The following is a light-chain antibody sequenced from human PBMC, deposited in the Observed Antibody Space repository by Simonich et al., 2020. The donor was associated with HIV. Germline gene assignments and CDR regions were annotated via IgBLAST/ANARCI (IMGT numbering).Light chain of an antibody. Sequence: DIQITQSPSAMSASVGDRVTITCRASQGIGNYLAWFQQKHGKVPKRRIYAASSLQRWVPSRFSGSGSGTEFTLTISSLQPEDFATYYCLQHNNYPWTFGQGTKVEIK. J-gene: IGKJ1*01. CDR2: AAS. CDR3: LQHNNYPWT. CDR1: QGIGNY. V-gene: IGKV1-17*03.